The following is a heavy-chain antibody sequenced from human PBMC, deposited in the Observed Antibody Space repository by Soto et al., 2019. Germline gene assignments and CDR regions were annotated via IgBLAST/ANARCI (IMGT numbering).Heavy chain of an antibody. CDR3: ARGDTHQLLRGWFDP. CDR1: GGTFSSFA. V-gene: IGHV1-69*01. Sequence: QVQLVQSGAEVKKPGSSVNASCKASGGTFSSFAFSWVRQAPGQGLEWMGDIIPIFGRTHYAQKFQGRVTITADESTFTAYMELSSLTSDDTAVYYCARGDTHQLLRGWFDPWGQGTLVIVSS. CDR2: IIPIFGRT. J-gene: IGHJ5*02. D-gene: IGHD2-2*01.